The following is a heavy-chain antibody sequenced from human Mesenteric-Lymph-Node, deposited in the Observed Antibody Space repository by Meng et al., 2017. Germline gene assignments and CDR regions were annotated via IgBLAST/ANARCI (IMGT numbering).Heavy chain of an antibody. CDR1: GGSISSGDYY. D-gene: IGHD5-18*01. Sequence: VQLPESAPGLVKPSGTLSLTFTVSGGSISSGDYYWSWIRQPPGKGLELIGHIYYSGSTSYNPSLKSRVTISVDTSNNQFSLKLSSVTAADTAVYYCARVGWRQWSFDLWGRGTLVTVSS. J-gene: IGHJ2*01. CDR2: IYYSGST. CDR3: ARVGWRQWSFDL. V-gene: IGHV4-30-4*01.